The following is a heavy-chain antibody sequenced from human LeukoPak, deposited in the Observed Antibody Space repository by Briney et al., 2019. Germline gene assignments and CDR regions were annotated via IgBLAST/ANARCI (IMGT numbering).Heavy chain of an antibody. CDR1: GFTFSSYA. Sequence: PGGSLRLSCAASGFTFSSYAMSWVRQAPGKGLEWVSAISGSGGSTYYADSVKGRSTISRDNSKNTLYLQMNSLRAEDTAVYYCAKTPAAINWFDPWGQGTLVTVSS. J-gene: IGHJ5*02. V-gene: IGHV3-23*01. CDR3: AKTPAAINWFDP. CDR2: ISGSGGST. D-gene: IGHD2-2*02.